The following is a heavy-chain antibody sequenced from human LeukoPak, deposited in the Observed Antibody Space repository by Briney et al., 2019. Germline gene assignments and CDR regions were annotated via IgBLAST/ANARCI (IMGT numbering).Heavy chain of an antibody. CDR1: GFSLSGYW. D-gene: IGHD2-15*01. J-gene: IGHJ5*02. V-gene: IGHV3-74*01. CDR3: ARDPRNVGLAP. Sequence: GGSLGLSCVASGFSLSGYWMYWVRQAPGKGLMYISRNNGDGSTTNYADVVKGRFTMSRDNVKNTLYLQMNSLRVEDTAVYYCARDPRNVGLAPWGQGTLVTVSS. CDR2: NNGDGSTT.